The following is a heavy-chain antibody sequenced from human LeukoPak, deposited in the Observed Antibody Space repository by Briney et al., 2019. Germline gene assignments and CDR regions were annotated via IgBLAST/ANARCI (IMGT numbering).Heavy chain of an antibody. CDR1: GGSIDTYY. J-gene: IGHJ3*01. D-gene: IGHD3-16*01. CDR3: ARRWVYDKRAFDA. CDR2: IYYTGST. V-gene: IGHV4-59*08. Sequence: SETLSLTCTISGGSIDTYYWSWIRQPPGKGLEWIGYIYYTGSTSYNPSLKSRVTISLDTSKNQFSLNLSSVTAADTAVYYCARRWVYDKRAFDAWGQGTMVTVSS.